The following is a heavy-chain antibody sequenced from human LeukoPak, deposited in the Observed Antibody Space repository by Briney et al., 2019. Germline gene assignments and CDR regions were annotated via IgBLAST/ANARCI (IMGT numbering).Heavy chain of an antibody. CDR1: GGSISSGSYY. CDR2: IYYSGST. V-gene: IGHV4-31*03. D-gene: IGHD2-2*02. Sequence: SETLSLTCTVSGGSISSGSYYWSWIRQHPGKGLGWIGYIYYSGSTYYNPSLKSRVTISVDTSKNQFSLKLSSVTAADTAVYYCARDGGYCSSTSCYTPGYYYGMDVWGQGTTVTVSS. CDR3: ARDGGYCSSTSCYTPGYYYGMDV. J-gene: IGHJ6*02.